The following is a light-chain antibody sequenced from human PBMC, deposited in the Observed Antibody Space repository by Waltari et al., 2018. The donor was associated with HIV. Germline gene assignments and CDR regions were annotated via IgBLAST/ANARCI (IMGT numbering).Light chain of an antibody. CDR3: QQRSDWHALT. CDR2: DAS. CDR1: QSVTSY. V-gene: IGKV3-11*01. J-gene: IGKJ4*01. Sequence: EIVLTQSPAALSLSPGERAPLSCRASQSVTSYLAWYQQKPGQAPRLLIYDASRSATGIPARVSGSGSGTDFTLTISSLQPEDSAIYYCQQRSDWHALTFGGGTKVEIK.